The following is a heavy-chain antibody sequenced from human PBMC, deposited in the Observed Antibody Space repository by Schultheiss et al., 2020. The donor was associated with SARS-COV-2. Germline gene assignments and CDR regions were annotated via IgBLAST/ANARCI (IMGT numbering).Heavy chain of an antibody. V-gene: IGHV4-59*08. D-gene: IGHD3-16*01. J-gene: IGHJ2*01. CDR3: ARVRDYARGWYFDL. CDR2: IYYSGST. CDR1: GGSFSGYY. Sequence: GSLRLSCAVYGGSFSGYYWSWIRQSPGKGLEWIAYIYYSGSTNYNPSLKSRVTISVDTSKNQFSLKLSSVTAADTAVYYCARVRDYARGWYFDLWGRGTLVTVSS.